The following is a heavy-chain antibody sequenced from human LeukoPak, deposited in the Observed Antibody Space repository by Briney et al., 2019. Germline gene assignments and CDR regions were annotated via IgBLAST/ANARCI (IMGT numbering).Heavy chain of an antibody. CDR2: TSAYNGNT. Sequence: ASVKVSCKASGYSFTSYGISWVRQAPGQGLEWMGWTSAYNGNTNYAQKLQGRVTMTTDTSTSTAYTELRSLRSDDTAVYYCARHSSDWEFDYWGQGTLVTVSS. CDR1: GYSFTSYG. D-gene: IGHD6-19*01. V-gene: IGHV1-18*01. J-gene: IGHJ4*02. CDR3: ARHSSDWEFDY.